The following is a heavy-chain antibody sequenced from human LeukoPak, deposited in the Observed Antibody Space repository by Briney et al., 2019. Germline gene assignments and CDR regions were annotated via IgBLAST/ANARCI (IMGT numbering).Heavy chain of an antibody. Sequence: SETLSLTCTVSGGSISSYYWSWIRQPPGKGLEWVGYIYYSGSTNYNPALKSRVHISVDTSKNQFSLKLRSVAAADTAVYYCARLGQGRGSLAVFDYWGQGTLVTVSS. J-gene: IGHJ4*02. V-gene: IGHV4-59*08. CDR2: IYYSGST. CDR3: ARLGQGRGSLAVFDY. CDR1: GGSISSYY. D-gene: IGHD1-26*01.